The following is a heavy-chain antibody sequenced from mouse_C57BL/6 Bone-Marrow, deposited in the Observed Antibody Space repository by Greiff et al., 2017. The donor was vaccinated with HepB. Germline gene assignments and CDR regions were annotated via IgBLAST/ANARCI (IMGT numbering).Heavy chain of an antibody. CDR1: GFTFSSYG. J-gene: IGHJ2*01. D-gene: IGHD1-1*02. CDR3: ANPAWCFDY. V-gene: IGHV5-6*01. Sequence: EVKLVESGGDLVKPGGSLKLSCAASGFTFSSYGMSWVRQTPDKRLEWVATISSGGSYTYYPDSVKGRFTTSRDNAKNTLYLQMSSVKSEGTAMYNSANPAWCFDYWGQGTTLTVSS. CDR2: ISSGGSYT.